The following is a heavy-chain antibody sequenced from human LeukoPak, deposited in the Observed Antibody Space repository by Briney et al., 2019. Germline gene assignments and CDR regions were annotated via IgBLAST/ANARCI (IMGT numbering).Heavy chain of an antibody. CDR3: ARVRKDIQSMVRGQNYYYYYMDV. CDR2: ISSSGSTI. D-gene: IGHD3-10*01. Sequence: GGSLRLSCAASGFTFSSYEMNWVRQAPGKVLERVSYISSSGSTIYYADSVKGRITISRDNAKNSLYLQMNSLRAEDTAVYYCARVRKDIQSMVRGQNYYYYYMDVWGKGTTVTISS. J-gene: IGHJ6*03. CDR1: GFTFSSYE. V-gene: IGHV3-48*03.